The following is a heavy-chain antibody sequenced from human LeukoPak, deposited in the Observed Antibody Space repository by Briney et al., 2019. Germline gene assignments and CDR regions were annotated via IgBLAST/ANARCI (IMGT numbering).Heavy chain of an antibody. V-gene: IGHV3-23*01. D-gene: IGHD5-24*01. CDR3: ANPPPEPGYRCVHF. Sequence: GSLRLSCAASGFTFSRYAMSWVRQAPGKGLEWVSAISGSGGSTYYADSVKGRFTISRDNSKNTLYLLMNSLRAEDTAVYYCANPPPEPGYRCVHFWGQGTLVTVSS. CDR2: ISGSGGST. J-gene: IGHJ4*02. CDR1: GFTFSRYA.